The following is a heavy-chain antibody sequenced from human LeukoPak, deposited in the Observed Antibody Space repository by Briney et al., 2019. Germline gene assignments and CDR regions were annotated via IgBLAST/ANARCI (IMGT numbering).Heavy chain of an antibody. V-gene: IGHV3-30*02. CDR1: GFTFSTCA. J-gene: IGHJ4*02. D-gene: IGHD3/OR15-3a*01. CDR3: AKDVTSYYTVGDY. Sequence: GGSLRLSCAASGFTFSTCAMHWVRQAPGKGLEWVAVIQFDGSETYYADSVKGRFTLSRDNSKNTLYLHMNSLRAEDTAVYYCAKDVTSYYTVGDYWGQGILVTVSS. CDR2: IQFDGSET.